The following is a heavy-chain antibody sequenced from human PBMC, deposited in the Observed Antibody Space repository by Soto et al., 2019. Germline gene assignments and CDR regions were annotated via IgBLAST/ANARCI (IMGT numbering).Heavy chain of an antibody. Sequence: ASVKVSCKASGYTFTSYYMHWGRQAPGQGLEWMGIINTNGGSISYAQKFQGRVTMTSDTSTTTVHMELSSLRSEDTAVYYCARDRLRLGDLPFDNWGQGTLVTVSS. J-gene: IGHJ4*02. D-gene: IGHD3-16*01. CDR3: ARDRLRLGDLPFDN. CDR2: INTNGGSI. CDR1: GYTFTSYY. V-gene: IGHV1-46*01.